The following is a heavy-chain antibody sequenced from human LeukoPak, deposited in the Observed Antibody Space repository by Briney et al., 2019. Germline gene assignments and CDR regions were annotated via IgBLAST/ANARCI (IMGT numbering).Heavy chain of an antibody. CDR1: GFTFSDYY. Sequence: GGSLRLSCAASGFTFSDYYMSWIRQAPGKGLEWVSYISSSSSTIYYADSVKGRFTISRDNAKNSLYLQMNSLRAEDTAVYYCARVRRSSTGARYFDLWGRGTLVTVSS. CDR2: ISSSSSTI. J-gene: IGHJ2*01. D-gene: IGHD4-17*01. CDR3: ARVRRSSTGARYFDL. V-gene: IGHV3-11*04.